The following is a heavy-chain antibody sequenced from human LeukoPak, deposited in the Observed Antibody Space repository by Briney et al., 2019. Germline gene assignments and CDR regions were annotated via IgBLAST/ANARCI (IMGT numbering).Heavy chain of an antibody. V-gene: IGHV4-31*03. J-gene: IGHJ3*02. CDR1: GGSISSGGYY. CDR2: FYYSGST. CDR3: ARSYDSSGYYSSLYPTDAFDI. D-gene: IGHD3-22*01. Sequence: SETLSLTCTVSGGSISSGGYYWSWIRQHPGKGLEWIGYFYYSGSTYYNPSLKSRVTISVDTSKNQFSLKLSSVTAADTAVYYCARSYDSSGYYSSLYPTDAFDIWGQGTMVTVSS.